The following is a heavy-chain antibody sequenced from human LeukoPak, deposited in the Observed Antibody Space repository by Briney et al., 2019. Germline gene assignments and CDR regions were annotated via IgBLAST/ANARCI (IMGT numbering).Heavy chain of an antibody. J-gene: IGHJ5*02. Sequence: SETLSLTCTVSDDSITMYYWTWIRQPPGKGLEWIGYVDHTGSTKFNPSLNGRVSISRDTSNNFFSLRLRSVTAADTAVYYCARDLGADYGDYVFDPWGQGTLVIVSS. CDR3: ARDLGADYGDYVFDP. CDR2: VDHTGST. V-gene: IGHV4-59*01. D-gene: IGHD4-17*01. CDR1: DDSITMYY.